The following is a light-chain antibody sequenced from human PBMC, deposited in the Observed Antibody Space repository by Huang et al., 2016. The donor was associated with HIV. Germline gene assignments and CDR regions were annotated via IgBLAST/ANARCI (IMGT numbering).Light chain of an antibody. CDR1: QSIIKN. V-gene: IGKV3-15*01. Sequence: IVMTQSPATLSVSPGERATLSCRASQSIIKNLAWYQQKPGQAPRLLIYGASTRASGIPARFSGSGSATEFTLTISRLQSEDFAVYYCQQYNNWPPSTFGGGTKVEIK. J-gene: IGKJ4*01. CDR3: QQYNNWPPST. CDR2: GAS.